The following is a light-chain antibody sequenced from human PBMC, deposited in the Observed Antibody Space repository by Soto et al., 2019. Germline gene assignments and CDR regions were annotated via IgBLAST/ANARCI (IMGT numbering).Light chain of an antibody. CDR1: QNIGRW. J-gene: IGKJ2*01. Sequence: DIQMTQSPSTLSTSVGDRVTITCRASQNIGRWLAWYQQEPGKAPKLLIYDASNLETGVPSRFSGSGSGTEFSLTISSLQPDDIATYYYQQYNSYSPTFGQGTKVEIK. V-gene: IGKV1-5*01. CDR2: DAS. CDR3: QQYNSYSPT.